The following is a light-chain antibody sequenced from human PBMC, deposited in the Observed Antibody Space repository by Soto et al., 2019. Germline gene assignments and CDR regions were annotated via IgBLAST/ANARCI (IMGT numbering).Light chain of an antibody. CDR1: QGIGNS. J-gene: IGKJ1*01. CDR3: LQHYSYSWT. CDR2: AAS. V-gene: IGKV1-17*01. Sequence: DIQMTQSPSSLSASVGDRVTITCRASQGIGNSLGWYQQEPGKAPKRLIYAASSLQSGVPSRFSGSGSGTEFTLTISSLQPEDFAPYYCLQHYSYSWTFGQGTKVEIK.